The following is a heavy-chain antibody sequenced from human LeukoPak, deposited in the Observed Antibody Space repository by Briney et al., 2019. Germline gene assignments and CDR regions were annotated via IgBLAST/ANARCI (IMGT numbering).Heavy chain of an antibody. V-gene: IGHV3-11*01. CDR3: ARSLRAPSNWFDP. Sequence: GGSLRLSCAASGFTFSDYYMSWIRQPPGKGLEWVSYISSSGSTIYYADSVKGRFTISRDNAKNSLYLQMNSLRAEDTAVYYCARSLRAPSNWFDPWGQGTLVTVSS. CDR2: ISSSGSTI. CDR1: GFTFSDYY. J-gene: IGHJ5*02.